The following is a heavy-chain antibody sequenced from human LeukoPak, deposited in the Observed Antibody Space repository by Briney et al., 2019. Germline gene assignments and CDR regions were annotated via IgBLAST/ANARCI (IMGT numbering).Heavy chain of an antibody. J-gene: IGHJ4*02. D-gene: IGHD3-10*02. CDR1: GFTFSSYS. V-gene: IGHV3-21*01. Sequence: GGSLRLSCAASGFTFSSYSMNWVRQAPGKGLEWVSSISSSSSYIYYADSVKGRFTISRDNAKNSLYLQMNSLRAEDTAVYYCARVLGELLPMVFWGQGTLVTVSS. CDR2: ISSSSSYI. CDR3: ARVLGELLPMVF.